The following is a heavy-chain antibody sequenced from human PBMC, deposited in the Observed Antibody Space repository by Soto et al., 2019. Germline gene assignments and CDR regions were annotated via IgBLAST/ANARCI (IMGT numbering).Heavy chain of an antibody. J-gene: IGHJ6*02. V-gene: IGHV3-7*05. CDR1: GFTFSGYW. Sequence: EVQLVESGGGLVQPGGSLRLSCAASGFTFSGYWMSWVRQAPGKGLEWVANIKQDRSEQFYVDSVKGRFTISRDNAKNSLYLQMNSLRAEDKAVYYCAREAVWGQGTTVTVSS. CDR3: AREAV. CDR2: IKQDRSEQ.